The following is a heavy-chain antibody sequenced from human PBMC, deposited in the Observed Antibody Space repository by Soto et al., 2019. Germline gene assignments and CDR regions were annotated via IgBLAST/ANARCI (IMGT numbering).Heavy chain of an antibody. Sequence: SETLSLTCAVYGGSFSGYFWNWIRQTPGKGLEWIGKVNHNGRNNYNPSLKSRVTISLDMSKNQISLKLTSVTAADTAVYYCARGGSSDWQVAFDFWGQGTMVTV. V-gene: IGHV4-34*01. CDR1: GGSFSGYF. CDR2: VNHNGRN. J-gene: IGHJ3*01. CDR3: ARGGSSDWQVAFDF. D-gene: IGHD6-19*01.